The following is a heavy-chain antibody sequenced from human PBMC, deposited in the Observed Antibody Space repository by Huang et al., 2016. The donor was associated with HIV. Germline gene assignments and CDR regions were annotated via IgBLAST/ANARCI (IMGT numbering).Heavy chain of an antibody. V-gene: IGHV4-34*02. CDR2: VNDRGPT. CDR3: ARQWTILEWLLGLDV. J-gene: IGHJ6*02. Sequence: QMQLQQRGAGLLKPSETLSLTCGVSGGSFTGNYLTWIRQAPGKGLEWIGEVNDRGPTNYNPSLNGRVTISLDKSNREVSLNLRSVTAADTAVYYCARQWTILEWLLGLDVWGQGTTVIVSS. CDR1: GGSFTGNY. D-gene: IGHD3-3*01.